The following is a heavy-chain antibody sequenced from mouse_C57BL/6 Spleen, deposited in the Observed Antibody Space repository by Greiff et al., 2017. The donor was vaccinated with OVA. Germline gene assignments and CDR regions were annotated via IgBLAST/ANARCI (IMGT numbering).Heavy chain of an antibody. CDR3: ARTSYYDYDDYAMDY. V-gene: IGHV1-69*01. Sequence: QVQLQQPGAELVMPGASVKLSCKASGYTFTSYWMHWVKQRPGQGLEWIGEIDPSDSYTNYNQKFKGKSTLTVDKSSSTAYMQLSSLTSEDSAVYYCARTSYYDYDDYAMDYWGQGTSVTVSS. D-gene: IGHD2-4*01. CDR1: GYTFTSYW. CDR2: IDPSDSYT. J-gene: IGHJ4*01.